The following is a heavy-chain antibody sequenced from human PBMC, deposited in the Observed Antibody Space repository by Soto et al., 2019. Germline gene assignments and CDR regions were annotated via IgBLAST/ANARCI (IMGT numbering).Heavy chain of an antibody. J-gene: IGHJ6*02. CDR2: IYSGGST. CDR1: GFTVSSNY. Sequence: EVQLVESGGGLVQPGGSLRLSCAASGFTVSSNYMSWVRQAPGKGLEWVSVIYSGGSTYYADSVKGRFTISRDNSKNTLYLQMNSLRAEDTAVYYCAKTIYYYYGMDVWGQGTTVTVSS. V-gene: IGHV3-66*01. CDR3: AKTIYYYYGMDV. D-gene: IGHD2-21*01.